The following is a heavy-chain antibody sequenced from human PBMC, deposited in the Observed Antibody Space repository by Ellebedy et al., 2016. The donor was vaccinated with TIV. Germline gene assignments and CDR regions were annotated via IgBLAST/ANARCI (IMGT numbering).Heavy chain of an antibody. Sequence: ASVKVSCKASGYNFKNFGISWVRQAPGQGLEWMGWISVNNGHTIYAQRFQDRVTMTTDTSTTTAYLKLRGLRDDDTAIYYCARYSGSPDYWGQGTLVTVSS. CDR3: ARYSGSPDY. CDR1: GYNFKNFG. J-gene: IGHJ4*02. V-gene: IGHV1-18*01. D-gene: IGHD1-26*01. CDR2: ISVNNGHT.